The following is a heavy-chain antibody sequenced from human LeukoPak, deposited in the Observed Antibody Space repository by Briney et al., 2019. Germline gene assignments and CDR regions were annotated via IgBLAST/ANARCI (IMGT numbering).Heavy chain of an antibody. D-gene: IGHD2-8*02. V-gene: IGHV3-23*01. CDR3: AKSMPGGSQGVDH. CDR2: ISGDAGST. Sequence: GGSLRLSCAASGFTFSSYAMSWVRQAPGKGLEWVSAISGDAGSTYNADFAKGRFTISRDNSKNTLYLQMNSLRADDTAVYYCAKSMPGGSQGVDHWGQGTLVTVSS. CDR1: GFTFSSYA. J-gene: IGHJ5*02.